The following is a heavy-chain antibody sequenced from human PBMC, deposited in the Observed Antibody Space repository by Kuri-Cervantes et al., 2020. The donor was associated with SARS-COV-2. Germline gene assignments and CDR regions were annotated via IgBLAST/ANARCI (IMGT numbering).Heavy chain of an antibody. CDR3: ARVFTASFDF. V-gene: IGHV4-59*11. J-gene: IGHJ4*02. CDR2: IYYSGST. CDR1: GGSISGHY. Sequence: SETLSLTCSVSGGSISGHYWSWIRQPPGKGLEWIGSIYYSGSTYYNPSLKSRVTISLDTSTNQFSLKLSSVTAADTAVYYCARVFTASFDFWGQGTLVTVSS.